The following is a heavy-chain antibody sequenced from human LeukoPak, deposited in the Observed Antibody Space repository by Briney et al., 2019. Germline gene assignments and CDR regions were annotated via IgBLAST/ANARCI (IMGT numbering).Heavy chain of an antibody. V-gene: IGHV3-11*01. CDR3: ARVRRLITMVRGENYYYYMDV. D-gene: IGHD3-10*01. CDR2: ISSSGSTI. Sequence: GGSLRLSCAASGFTFSDYYMSWIRQAPGKGLEWVSYISSSGSTIYYADSVKGRFTISRDNAKNSLYLQMNSLRAEDTAVYYCARVRRLITMVRGENYYYYMDVWGKGTTVTISS. J-gene: IGHJ6*03. CDR1: GFTFSDYY.